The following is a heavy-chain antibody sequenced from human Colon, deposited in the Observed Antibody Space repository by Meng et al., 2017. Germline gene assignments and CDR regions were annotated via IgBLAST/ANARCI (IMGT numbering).Heavy chain of an antibody. CDR1: GASISSGIYF. V-gene: IGHV4-61*02. CDR2: IYTSGTT. Sequence: SETLSLTCNVSGASISSGIYFSSWIRQPAGKGLEWIGRIYTSGTTYYNPSLESRVTMSMDTSKNQFSLRLTSVTAADTAIYYCTSERIGVTGTEGAFDVWGQGTMVTVSS. J-gene: IGHJ3*01. CDR3: TSERIGVTGTEGAFDV. D-gene: IGHD1-20*01.